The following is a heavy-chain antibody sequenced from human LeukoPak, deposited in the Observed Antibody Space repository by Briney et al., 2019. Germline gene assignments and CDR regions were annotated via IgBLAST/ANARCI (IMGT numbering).Heavy chain of an antibody. D-gene: IGHD7-27*01. Sequence: LSLTCTVSGDSVSSLSSYWGWVRQSPGKGLEWVSYISSWGTIVKYADSVEGRFTLSRDNAENSLELQMHSLRVEDTALYYCARSNGDSDVNWLDSWGQGTLVIVSS. CDR2: ISSWGTIV. CDR1: GDSVSSLSSY. CDR3: ARSNGDSDVNWLDS. J-gene: IGHJ4*02. V-gene: IGHV3-11*01.